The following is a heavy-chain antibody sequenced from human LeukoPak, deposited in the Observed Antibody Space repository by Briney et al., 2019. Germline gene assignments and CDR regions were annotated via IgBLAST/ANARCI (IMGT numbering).Heavy chain of an antibody. J-gene: IGHJ4*02. Sequence: ASVKVSRKASGYTFTNYDINWVRQATGQGLEWMGYMKPNSGNTGYAQKFQGRVTVTRDTSISTAYMELSSLTSEDTAVYYCATELRWKDHWGQGTLVTVSS. D-gene: IGHD4-23*01. CDR3: ATELRWKDH. V-gene: IGHV1-8*01. CDR2: MKPNSGNT. CDR1: GYTFTNYD.